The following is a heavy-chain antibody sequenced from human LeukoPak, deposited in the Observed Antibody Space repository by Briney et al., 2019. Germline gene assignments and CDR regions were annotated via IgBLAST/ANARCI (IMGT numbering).Heavy chain of an antibody. J-gene: IGHJ4*02. Sequence: SETLSLTCTVSGYSISSGYYWGWIRQPPGKGLEWIGSIYHSGSTYYNPSLKSRVTISVDTSNNQFSLKLSSVTAADTAVYYCATTSYYYDSPDYWGQGTLVTVSS. CDR1: GYSISSGYY. D-gene: IGHD3-22*01. CDR3: ATTSYYYDSPDY. CDR2: IYHSGST. V-gene: IGHV4-38-2*02.